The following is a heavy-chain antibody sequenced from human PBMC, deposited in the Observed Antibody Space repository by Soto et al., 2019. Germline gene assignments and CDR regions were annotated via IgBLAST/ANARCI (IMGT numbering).Heavy chain of an antibody. Sequence: SETLSLTCTVSGGSISSSSYYWGWIRQPPGKGLEWIGSIYYSGSTYYNPSLKSRVTISVDTSKNQFSLKLSSVTAADTAVYYCARHQYYYDSSRGMDVWGQGTTVTVSS. J-gene: IGHJ6*02. CDR2: IYYSGST. V-gene: IGHV4-39*01. CDR3: ARHQYYYDSSRGMDV. D-gene: IGHD3-22*01. CDR1: GGSISSSSYY.